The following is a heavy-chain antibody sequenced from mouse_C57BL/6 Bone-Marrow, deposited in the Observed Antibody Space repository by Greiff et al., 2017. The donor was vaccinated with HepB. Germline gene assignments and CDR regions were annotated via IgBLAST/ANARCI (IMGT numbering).Heavy chain of an antibody. V-gene: IGHV14-4*01. J-gene: IGHJ2*01. CDR2: IDPENGDT. Sequence: EVQLQQSGAELVRPGASVKLSCTASGFNIKDDYMHWVKQRPEQGLEWIGWIDPENGDTEYAPKFQGKATITAATASNTAYLQLSSLTSEDTAVYYCTTLLLRPRGQGTTLTVSS. D-gene: IGHD1-1*01. CDR1: GFNIKDDY. CDR3: TTLLLRP.